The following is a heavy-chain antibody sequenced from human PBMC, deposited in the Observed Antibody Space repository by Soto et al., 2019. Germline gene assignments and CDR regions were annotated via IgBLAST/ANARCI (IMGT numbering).Heavy chain of an antibody. D-gene: IGHD5-12*01. Sequence: GGSLRLSXAASGFTFSSYTIXWVRQAPGKGLEWVSSISGSGTYIYYADSVKGRFTISRDNAKNSLYLQMNSLRAEDTAVYYCARDAEGYDNHFDYWGQGTLVTVSS. J-gene: IGHJ4*02. CDR1: GFTFSSYT. CDR3: ARDAEGYDNHFDY. V-gene: IGHV3-21*01. CDR2: ISGSGTYI.